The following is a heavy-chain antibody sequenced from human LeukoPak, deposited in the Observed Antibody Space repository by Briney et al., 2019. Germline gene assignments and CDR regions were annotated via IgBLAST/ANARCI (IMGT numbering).Heavy chain of an antibody. J-gene: IGHJ4*02. V-gene: IGHV3-23*01. CDR3: AKDSGWAFVY. D-gene: IGHD6-19*01. Sequence: GGSLRLSCTASGCTFSSYAMSWVRQAPGKGLEWVSGLSSSGAKTFYADSVKGRFTISRDNSKNTMFLQMNSLRAEDTALYYCAKDSGWAFVYWGQGTQVTVSS. CDR2: LSSSGAKT. CDR1: GCTFSSYA.